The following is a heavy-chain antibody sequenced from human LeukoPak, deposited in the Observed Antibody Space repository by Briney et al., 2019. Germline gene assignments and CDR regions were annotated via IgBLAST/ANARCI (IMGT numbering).Heavy chain of an antibody. J-gene: IGHJ4*02. CDR2: ISYDGSNK. CDR3: AKDLGDLADY. CDR1: GFTFSSYW. V-gene: IGHV3-30*18. Sequence: GGSLRLSCTASGFTFSSYWMTWVRQAPGKGLEWVAVISYDGSNKYYADSVKGRFTISRDNSKNTLYLQMNSLRAEDTAVYYCAKDLGDLADYWGQGTLVTVSS. D-gene: IGHD2-21*02.